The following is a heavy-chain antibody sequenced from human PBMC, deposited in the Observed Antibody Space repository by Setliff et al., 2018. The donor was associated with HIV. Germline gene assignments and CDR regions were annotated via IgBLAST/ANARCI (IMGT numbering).Heavy chain of an antibody. CDR1: GFSFSSYG. Sequence: GGSLRLSCAASGFSFSSYGMHWVLQAPGKGLEWVAVISYDGSNKNYTDSVKGRFTISRDNSKNTLYLQVNSLRAGDTAVYYCSRDDISGQWLLDYWGQGALVTVSS. D-gene: IGHD5-12*01. J-gene: IGHJ4*02. V-gene: IGHV3-30*03. CDR2: ISYDGSNK. CDR3: SRDDISGQWLLDY.